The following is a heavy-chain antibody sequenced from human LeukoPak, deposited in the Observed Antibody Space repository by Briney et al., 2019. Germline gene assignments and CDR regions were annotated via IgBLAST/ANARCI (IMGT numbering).Heavy chain of an antibody. J-gene: IGHJ4*02. CDR1: GYTFTSYD. D-gene: IGHD6-19*01. CDR3: ARGWEWEQWPYYFDC. Sequence: ASVKVSCKASGYTFTSYDINWVRQATGQGLEWMGWMNPNSGNTGYAQKFQGRVTMTRNTSISTAYMELSSLRSEDTAVYYCARGWEWEQWPYYFDCWGQGTLVTVSS. CDR2: MNPNSGNT. V-gene: IGHV1-8*01.